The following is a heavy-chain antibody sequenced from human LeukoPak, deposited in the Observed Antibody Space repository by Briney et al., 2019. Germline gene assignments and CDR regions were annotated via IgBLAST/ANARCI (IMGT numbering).Heavy chain of an antibody. J-gene: IGHJ4*02. D-gene: IGHD4-17*01. CDR1: GYTFTSYG. V-gene: IGHV1-46*01. Sequence: ASVKVSCKASGYTFTSYGIGWVRQAPGQGLEWMGIINPSGGSTSYAQKFQGRVTMTRDTSTSTVYMELSSLRSEDTAVYYCATLGAYGDSIDYWGQGTLVTVSS. CDR2: INPSGGST. CDR3: ATLGAYGDSIDY.